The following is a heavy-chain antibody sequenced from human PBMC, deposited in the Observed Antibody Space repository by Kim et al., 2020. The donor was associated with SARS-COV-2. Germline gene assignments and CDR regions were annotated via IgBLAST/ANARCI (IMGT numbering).Heavy chain of an antibody. CDR1: GGSISSSSYY. D-gene: IGHD6-19*01. J-gene: IGHJ5*02. CDR2: IYYSGST. Sequence: SETLSLTCTVSGGSISSSSYYWGWIRQPPGKGLEWIGSIYYSGSTYYNPSLKSRVTISVDTSKNQFSLKLSSVTAADTAVYYCARSLSSGWFGSVNWFDPWGQGTLVTVSS. V-gene: IGHV4-39*01. CDR3: ARSLSSGWFGSVNWFDP.